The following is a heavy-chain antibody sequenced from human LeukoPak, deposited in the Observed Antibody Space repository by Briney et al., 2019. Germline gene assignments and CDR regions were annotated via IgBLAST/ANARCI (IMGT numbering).Heavy chain of an antibody. CDR1: GFIFSGSW. D-gene: IGHD2-15*01. Sequence: GGSLRLSCTASGFIFSGSWIAWIRQAPGKGLEWVAIIKKDGSEKYYVDSMKGRFTISRDNAKNSLFLQMYSLRAEDTAIYYCTTDTWYSAGHWGQGTLVTVSS. CDR2: IKKDGSEK. CDR3: TTDTWYSAGH. J-gene: IGHJ4*02. V-gene: IGHV3-7*03.